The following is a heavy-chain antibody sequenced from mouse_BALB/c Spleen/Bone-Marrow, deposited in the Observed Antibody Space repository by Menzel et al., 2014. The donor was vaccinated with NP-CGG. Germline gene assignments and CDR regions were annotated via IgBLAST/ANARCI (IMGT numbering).Heavy chain of an antibody. CDR1: GFNIKDTY. D-gene: IGHD2-1*01. CDR2: IDPANGNT. CDR3: AREDYGNSYAMDY. J-gene: IGHJ4*01. Sequence: VQLQQSGAELVKPGASVKLSSTASGFNIKDTYMHWVKQRPEQGLDWIGRIDPANGNTKYDPKFQGKATITADTSSNAAYLQLSSLTSEDTAVYYCAREDYGNSYAMDYWGQGTSVTVSS. V-gene: IGHV14-3*02.